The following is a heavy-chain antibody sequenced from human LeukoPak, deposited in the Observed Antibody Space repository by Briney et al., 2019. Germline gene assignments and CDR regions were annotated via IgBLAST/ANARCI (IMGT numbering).Heavy chain of an antibody. J-gene: IGHJ4*02. CDR3: ARGTSGSGSYTVLLDY. Sequence: GESLKLSCAVSGFTVSSNYMSWVRQAPGKGLEWVSVTDSGSGTYYADSVKGRFTISRDNSKNTLYLQMNSLRAEDTAVYYCARGTSGSGSYTVLLDYWGQGTLVTVSS. D-gene: IGHD3-10*01. V-gene: IGHV3-66*01. CDR1: GFTVSSNY. CDR2: TDSGSGT.